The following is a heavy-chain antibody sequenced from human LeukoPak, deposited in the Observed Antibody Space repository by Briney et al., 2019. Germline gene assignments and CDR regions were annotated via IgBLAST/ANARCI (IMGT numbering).Heavy chain of an antibody. Sequence: SETLSLTCTVSGGSISSYYWSWIRQPAGKGLEWIGRIYTSGSTNYNPSLKSRVTMSVDTSKNQFSLKLSSVTAADTAVYYCARESLDSSGYYLGYFDYWGQGTLVTVSS. CDR2: IYTSGST. J-gene: IGHJ4*02. D-gene: IGHD3-22*01. V-gene: IGHV4-4*07. CDR1: GGSISSYY. CDR3: ARESLDSSGYYLGYFDY.